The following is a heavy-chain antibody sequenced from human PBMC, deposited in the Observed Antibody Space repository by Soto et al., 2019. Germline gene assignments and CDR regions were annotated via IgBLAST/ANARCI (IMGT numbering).Heavy chain of an antibody. CDR1: GFSLSNAGLG. CDR2: IFSNDEK. CDR3: ASTNSTSGHWFDP. D-gene: IGHD6-13*01. J-gene: IGHJ5*02. Sequence: QVTVKESGPVLVKPTETLTLTCTVSGFSLSNAGLGVSWIRQPPGKALEWLAHIFSNDEKSYSTALKSRLTNSKDNSKSQGVLSMTNMDPGDTATYYCASTNSTSGHWFDPWGQGTLVTVSS. V-gene: IGHV2-26*04.